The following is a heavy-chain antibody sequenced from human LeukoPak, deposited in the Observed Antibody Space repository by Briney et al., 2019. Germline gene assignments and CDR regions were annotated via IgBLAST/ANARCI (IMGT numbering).Heavy chain of an antibody. Sequence: SETLSLTCTVSGVSISSGGYYWSWIRQHPGKGLEWIGYIYYSGSTYYNPSLKSRVTISVDTSKNQFSLKLGSVTAADTAVYYCARVKDSSGYYVFDYWGQGTLVTVSS. CDR1: GVSISSGGYY. CDR2: IYYSGST. V-gene: IGHV4-31*03. D-gene: IGHD3-22*01. CDR3: ARVKDSSGYYVFDY. J-gene: IGHJ4*02.